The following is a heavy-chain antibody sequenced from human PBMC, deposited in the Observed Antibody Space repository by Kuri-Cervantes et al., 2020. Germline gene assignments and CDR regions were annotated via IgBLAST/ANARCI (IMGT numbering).Heavy chain of an antibody. J-gene: IGHJ5*02. CDR1: GGSFSGYC. V-gene: IGHV4-34*01. CDR3: ARGGAAAGRNWFDP. CDR2: INHSGST. Sequence: AETLSLTLAVYGGSFSGYCWSWIRQPPGKGLEWFGEINHSGSTNYNPSLKSRVTISVDTSKNQFSLKLSSVTAADTAVYYCARGGAAAGRNWFDPWGQGTLVTVSS. D-gene: IGHD6-13*01.